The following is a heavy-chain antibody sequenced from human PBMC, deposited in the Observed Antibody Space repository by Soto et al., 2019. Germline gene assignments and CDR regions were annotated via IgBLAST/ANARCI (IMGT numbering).Heavy chain of an antibody. Sequence: GGSLRLSCAGSGFTVSSNYMSWVRQAPGKGLEWVSVIYSGGTTYYADSVKGRFTISRHNSKNTVYLQMNSLRVEDTAVYYCARDGGFDLWGQGTMVTVSS. CDR1: GFTVSSNY. CDR2: IYSGGTT. J-gene: IGHJ3*01. V-gene: IGHV3-53*04. D-gene: IGHD3-16*01. CDR3: ARDGGFDL.